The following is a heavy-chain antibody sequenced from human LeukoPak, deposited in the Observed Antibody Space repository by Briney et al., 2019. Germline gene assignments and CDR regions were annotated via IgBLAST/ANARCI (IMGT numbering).Heavy chain of an antibody. CDR2: ISYDGSNK. CDR3: AKPPELTVSYYYYYMDV. Sequence: GGSLRLSCAASGFTFSSYAMHWVRQAPGKGLEWVAVISYDGSNKYYADSVKSRFTISRDNSKNTLYLQMNSLRAEDTAVYYCAKPPELTVSYYYYYMDVWGKGTTVTVSS. CDR1: GFTFSSYA. V-gene: IGHV3-30-3*02. D-gene: IGHD1-26*01. J-gene: IGHJ6*03.